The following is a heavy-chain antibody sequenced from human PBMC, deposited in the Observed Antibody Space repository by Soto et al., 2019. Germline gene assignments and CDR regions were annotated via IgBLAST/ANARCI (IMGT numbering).Heavy chain of an antibody. CDR3: ARDGDYCTNGVCYGIYYYYGMDV. Sequence: QVQLVQSGAEVKKPGASVKVSCKASGYTFTSYGISWVRQAPGQGIEWMGWISAYNGNTNYAQKLQGRVTMTTDTATSTACIELRSRRSDAKAVYYCARDGDYCTNGVCYGIYYYYGMDVWGQGTTVTVSS. CDR1: GYTFTSYG. CDR2: ISAYNGNT. J-gene: IGHJ6*02. V-gene: IGHV1-18*01. D-gene: IGHD2-8*01.